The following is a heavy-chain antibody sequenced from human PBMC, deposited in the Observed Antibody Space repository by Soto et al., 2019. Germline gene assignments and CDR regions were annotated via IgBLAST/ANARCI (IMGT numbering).Heavy chain of an antibody. J-gene: IGHJ4*02. CDR2: FDPEDGET. CDR1: GYTFTSYY. D-gene: IGHD6-6*01. Sequence: ASVKVSCKASGYTFTSYYMHWVRQAPGQGLEWMGGFDPEDGETIYAQKFQGRVTMTEDTSTDTAYMELSSLRSEDTAVYYCATLHGSSSSPFDYWGQGTLVTVSS. CDR3: ATLHGSSSSPFDY. V-gene: IGHV1-24*01.